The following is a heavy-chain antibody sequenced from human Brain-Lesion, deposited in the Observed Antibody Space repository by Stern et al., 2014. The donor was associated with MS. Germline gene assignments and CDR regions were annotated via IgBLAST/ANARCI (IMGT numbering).Heavy chain of an antibody. CDR2: IYYSGFT. CDR3: ARHDSVPRPSQLYSARDRGPGYFDY. J-gene: IGHJ4*02. D-gene: IGHD1-26*01. Sequence: QVQLQESGPGLVKPSETLSLTCTVSGGSISSSTYYWAWIRQPPGKGLEWIGNIYYSGFTYYNPSLNSRVTISVDMSTNQFLLKLSSVPAADPAIYYCARHDSVPRPSQLYSARDRGPGYFDYWGQGTLVTVSS. CDR1: GGSISSSTYY. V-gene: IGHV4-39*01.